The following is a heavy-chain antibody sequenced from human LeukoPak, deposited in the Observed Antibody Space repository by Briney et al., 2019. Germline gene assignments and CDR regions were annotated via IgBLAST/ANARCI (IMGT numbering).Heavy chain of an antibody. CDR2: ISGSGGST. CDR3: SEVLGRLRGSSCFFGY. J-gene: IGHJ4*02. V-gene: IGHV3-23*01. Sequence: GGSLRLSCAASGFTFSSYAMSWVRQAPGKGLEWVSAISGSGGSTYYADPVKGRFTVYRYNSKTTLYLQMNTPAARGTGLCYCSEVLGRLRGSSCFFGYWGPGTLVTVSS. D-gene: IGHD3-22*01. CDR1: GFTFSSYA.